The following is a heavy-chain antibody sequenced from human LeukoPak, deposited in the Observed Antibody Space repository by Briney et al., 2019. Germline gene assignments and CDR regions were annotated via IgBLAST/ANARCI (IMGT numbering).Heavy chain of an antibody. CDR3: ASLAAAGTEPRDY. V-gene: IGHV1-69*01. CDR1: GGTFSSYA. Sequence: SVKVSCEASGGTFSSYAISWVRQAPGRGLEWMGGIIPIFGTANYAQKFQGRVTITADESTSTAYMELSSLRSEDTAVYYCASLAAAGTEPRDYWGQGTLVTVSS. J-gene: IGHJ4*02. D-gene: IGHD6-13*01. CDR2: IIPIFGTA.